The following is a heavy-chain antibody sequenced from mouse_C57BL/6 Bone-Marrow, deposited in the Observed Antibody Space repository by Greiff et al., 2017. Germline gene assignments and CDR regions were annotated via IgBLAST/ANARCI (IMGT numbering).Heavy chain of an antibody. CDR2: ISSGGSYT. CDR3: ASVITTIVARGYFDY. CDR1: GFTLSSYG. J-gene: IGHJ2*01. D-gene: IGHD1-1*01. V-gene: IGHV5-6*01. Sequence: EVQLEESGGDLVKPGGSLKLSCAASGFTLSSYGMSWVRQTPDKRLEWVATISSGGSYTYYPDSVKGRFTISRDNAKNTLYLQMSSLKSEDTAMYYCASVITTIVARGYFDYWGQGTTLTVSS.